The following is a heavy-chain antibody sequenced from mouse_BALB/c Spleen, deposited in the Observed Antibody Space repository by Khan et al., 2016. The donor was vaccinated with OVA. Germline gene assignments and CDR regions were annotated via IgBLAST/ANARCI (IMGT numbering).Heavy chain of an antibody. CDR1: GYTFPEYT. CDR2: INPKNGGT. D-gene: IGHD3-3*01. CDR3: TRDAGRY. V-gene: IGHV1-18*01. J-gene: IGHJ4*01. Sequence: EVKLQESGPELVKPGASVKTSCKTSGYTFPEYTVHWVKQSLGKSLDWIGVINPKNGGTAYNQKFKGKATLTVDKSSSTAYMEFRSLTSEDSAVYSCTRDAGRYWGQGTSVTVAS.